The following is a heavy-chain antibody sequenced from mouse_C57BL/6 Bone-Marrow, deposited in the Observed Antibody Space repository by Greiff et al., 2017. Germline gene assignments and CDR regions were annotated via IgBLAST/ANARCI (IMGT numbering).Heavy chain of an antibody. V-gene: IGHV6-3*01. CDR1: GFTFSNYW. J-gene: IGHJ1*03. D-gene: IGHD2-4*01. CDR2: IRLKSDNYAT. CDR3: TAKIYYDHYCYFDV. Sequence: DVMLVESGGGLVQPGGSMKLSCVASGFTFSNYWMNWVRQSPEKGLEWVAQIRLKSDNYATHYAEAVKGRFTISRDDSKSSVYLQMNNLRSEDTGIYYCTAKIYYDHYCYFDVWGTGTTVTVSS.